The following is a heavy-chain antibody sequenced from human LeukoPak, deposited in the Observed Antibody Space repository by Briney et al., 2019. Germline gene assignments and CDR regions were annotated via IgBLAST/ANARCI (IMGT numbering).Heavy chain of an antibody. CDR3: ARDLDTMVRGVIPNYYYYGMDV. Sequence: ASVKVSCKASGYTFTSYAMNWVRQASGQGLEWMGWINTNTGNPTYAQGFTGRFVFSLDTSVSTAYLQISSLKAEDTAVYYCARDLDTMVRGVIPNYYYYGMDVWGQGATVTVSS. D-gene: IGHD3-10*01. CDR1: GYTFTSYA. V-gene: IGHV7-4-1*02. J-gene: IGHJ6*02. CDR2: INTNTGNP.